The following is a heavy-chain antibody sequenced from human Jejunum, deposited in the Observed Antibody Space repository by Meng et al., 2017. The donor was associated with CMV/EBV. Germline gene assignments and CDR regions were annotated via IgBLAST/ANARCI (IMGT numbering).Heavy chain of an antibody. CDR3: ARAVILDY. CDR2: ISYDGSNK. Sequence: SCATSGFSLSKYMMHWVRQAPGKGLEWVAVISYDGSNKYYADSVKGRFTISRDNSKNTLYLQMNSLRAEDTAVYYCARAVILDYWGQGTLVTVSS. J-gene: IGHJ4*02. V-gene: IGHV3-30*04. CDR1: GFSLSKYM.